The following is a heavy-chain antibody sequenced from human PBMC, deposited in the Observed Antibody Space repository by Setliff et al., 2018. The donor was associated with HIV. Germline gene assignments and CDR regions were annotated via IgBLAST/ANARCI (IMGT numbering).Heavy chain of an antibody. CDR1: GYPIDSGFY. Sequence: SETLSLTCAVYGYPIDSGFYWGWIRQTPGKGLEWTASSYHTGSKYYNPSLKRRVTISVDTSKNQFSLKLTSVTAADTAVYYCARNHYYGSGKNRWFDPWGQGMLVTVSS. V-gene: IGHV4-38-2*01. CDR2: SYHTGSK. J-gene: IGHJ5*02. CDR3: ARNHYYGSGKNRWFDP. D-gene: IGHD3-10*01.